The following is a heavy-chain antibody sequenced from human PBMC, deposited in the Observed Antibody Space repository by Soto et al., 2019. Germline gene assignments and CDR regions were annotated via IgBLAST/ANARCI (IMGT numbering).Heavy chain of an antibody. J-gene: IGHJ6*02. V-gene: IGHV4-59*01. Sequence: SETLSLTCTVSGGSISSYYWSWIRQPPGKGLEWIGYIFHSGSTNYNPSLKNRISISLATSKSQFSLKMTSVTAADTAVYFCARTITMIRGVDSYYTMDVWGQGTTVTVSS. CDR2: IFHSGST. CDR1: GGSISSYY. D-gene: IGHD3-10*01. CDR3: ARTITMIRGVDSYYTMDV.